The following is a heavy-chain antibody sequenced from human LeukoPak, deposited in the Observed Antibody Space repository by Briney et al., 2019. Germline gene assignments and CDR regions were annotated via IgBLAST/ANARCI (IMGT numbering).Heavy chain of an antibody. D-gene: IGHD3-10*01. CDR2: IIGIVGYT. Sequence: PGGSLRLSCVSPGFTFTRYAMSSVRQAPGKRLEWVSRIIGIVGYTYTPDSVKGRFTISKNNSKNALFLQMNSLRAEDTVVYYCAKGAFERVGEPSDYWGQGTLVTVSS. V-gene: IGHV3-23*01. CDR1: GFTFTRYA. CDR3: AKGAFERVGEPSDY. J-gene: IGHJ4*02.